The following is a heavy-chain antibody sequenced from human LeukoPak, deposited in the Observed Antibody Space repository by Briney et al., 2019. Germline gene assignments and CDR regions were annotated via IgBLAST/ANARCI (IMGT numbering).Heavy chain of an antibody. CDR1: GFTFSSHW. J-gene: IGHJ5*02. D-gene: IGHD6-13*01. V-gene: IGHV3-7*02. CDR3: ARPIAAAGNNWFDP. CDR2: IKDDGSEK. Sequence: GGSLRLSCAGSGFTFSSHWMNWVRQAPGKGLEWVASIKDDGSEKHFLDSVKGRFTISRDNAKNSLYLQMNSLRAEDTAVYYCARPIAAAGNNWFDPWGQGTLVTVSS.